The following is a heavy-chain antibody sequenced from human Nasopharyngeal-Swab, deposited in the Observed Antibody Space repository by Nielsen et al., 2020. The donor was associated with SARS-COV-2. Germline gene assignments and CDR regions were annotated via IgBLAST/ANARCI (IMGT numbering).Heavy chain of an antibody. V-gene: IGHV3-11*05. J-gene: IGHJ6*03. CDR2: IGSSGTYT. CDR3: AREKDFWGGSHYFYMDV. D-gene: IGHD3-3*01. Sequence: GGSLRLSCAASGFTFSDYYMSWIRQAPGKGLEWVSNIGSSGTYTNYADMKGRFTISRDNAKNSLYLQMNSLRAEDTAVYYCAREKDFWGGSHYFYMDVWGKGTTVTVSS. CDR1: GFTFSDYY.